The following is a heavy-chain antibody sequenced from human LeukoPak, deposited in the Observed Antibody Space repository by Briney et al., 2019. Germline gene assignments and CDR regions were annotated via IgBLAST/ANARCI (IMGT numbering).Heavy chain of an antibody. D-gene: IGHD3-10*01. CDR1: GFTFSSYA. V-gene: IGHV3-30*14. CDR3: ARGGRYFDY. Sequence: PGRSLRLSCAASGFTFSSYAMHWVRQAPGKGLEWVAVISYDGSNKYYADSVKGRFTISRDNSKNTLYLQMGSLRAEDMAVYYCARGGRYFDYWGQRTLVTVSS. J-gene: IGHJ4*02. CDR2: ISYDGSNK.